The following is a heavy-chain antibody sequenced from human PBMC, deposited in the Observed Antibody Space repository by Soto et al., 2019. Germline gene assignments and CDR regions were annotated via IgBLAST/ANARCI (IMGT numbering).Heavy chain of an antibody. Sequence: QVQLVESGGGVVQPGRSLRLSCAASGFTFSNYGIHWVRQAPGNGLEWEAVISRDGSVRYYADSVKGRFTISRDNSKNTLYLQVNNLRAEDTAVYYCAKEYCGGHCSSDYFDYWGQGTLVTVSS. CDR1: GFTFSNYG. CDR3: AKEYCGGHCSSDYFDY. CDR2: ISRDGSVR. V-gene: IGHV3-30*18. D-gene: IGHD2-21*01. J-gene: IGHJ4*02.